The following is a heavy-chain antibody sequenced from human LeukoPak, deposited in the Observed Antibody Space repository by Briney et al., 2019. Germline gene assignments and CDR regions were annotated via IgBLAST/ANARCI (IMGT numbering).Heavy chain of an antibody. V-gene: IGHV4-34*01. Sequence: SETLSLTCAVYGGSFGGYYWSWIRQPPGKGLEWIGEINHSGSTNYNPSLKSRVTISVDTSKNQFSLKLSSVTAADTAVYYCARGVLSPGSSWYTDYWGQGTLVTVSS. D-gene: IGHD6-13*01. CDR1: GGSFGGYY. J-gene: IGHJ4*02. CDR3: ARGVLSPGSSWYTDY. CDR2: INHSGST.